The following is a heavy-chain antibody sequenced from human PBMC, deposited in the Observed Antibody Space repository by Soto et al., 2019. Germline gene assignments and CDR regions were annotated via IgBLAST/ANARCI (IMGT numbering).Heavy chain of an antibody. CDR3: TTDIPSIVGATSLAFAFDI. V-gene: IGHV1-24*01. D-gene: IGHD1-26*01. J-gene: IGHJ3*02. CDR1: GYTLTELS. CDR2: FDPEDGET. Sequence: ASVKVSCKVSGYTLTELSMHWVRQAPGKGLEWMGGFDPEDGETIYAQKFQGRVTMTEDTSTDTAYMELSRLRSEDTAVYYCTTDIPSIVGATSLAFAFDIWGQGTMVTVSS.